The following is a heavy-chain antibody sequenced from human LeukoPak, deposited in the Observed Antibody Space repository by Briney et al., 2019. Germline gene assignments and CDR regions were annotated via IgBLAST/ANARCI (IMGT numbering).Heavy chain of an antibody. Sequence: PGGSLRLSCAASGFTFSDYYMSWIRQAPGKGLKCASYISSSGSTIYYADSVKGRFTISRDNAKNSLYLQMNSLRAEDTAVYYCARDSLLYYYDSSGGLDYWGQGTLVTVSS. J-gene: IGHJ4*02. CDR3: ARDSLLYYYDSSGGLDY. CDR1: GFTFSDYY. CDR2: ISSSGSTI. V-gene: IGHV3-11*01. D-gene: IGHD3-22*01.